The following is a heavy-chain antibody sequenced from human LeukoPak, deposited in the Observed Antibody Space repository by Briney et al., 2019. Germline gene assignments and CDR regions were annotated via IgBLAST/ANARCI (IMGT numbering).Heavy chain of an antibody. V-gene: IGHV3-64D*06. CDR2: ISGDGDST. Sequence: PGGSLRLSCSAPGFTLSIYAMYCVRQAPGKGLEYLSAISGDGDSTYYADSVKGRFTISRDNSKNTLYLQKSGLRSADTAAYYCVKDRYYDTTGWFDPWGQGTLVTVSS. D-gene: IGHD3-22*01. CDR1: GFTLSIYA. CDR3: VKDRYYDTTGWFDP. J-gene: IGHJ5*02.